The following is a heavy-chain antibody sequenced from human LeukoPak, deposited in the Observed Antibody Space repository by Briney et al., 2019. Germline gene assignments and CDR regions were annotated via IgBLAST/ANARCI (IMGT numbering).Heavy chain of an antibody. V-gene: IGHV5-51*01. J-gene: IGHJ4*02. CDR3: ARPRINHYNSSGYPSYFDY. CDR1: GYSFTSYW. CDR2: IYPGDSDT. D-gene: IGHD3-22*01. Sequence: GESLKISCKGSGYSFTSYWIGWVRQMPGKGLEWMGIIYPGDSDTRYSPSCQGQVTISADKSISTAYLQWSSLKASDTAMYYCARPRINHYNSSGYPSYFDYWGQGTLVTVSS.